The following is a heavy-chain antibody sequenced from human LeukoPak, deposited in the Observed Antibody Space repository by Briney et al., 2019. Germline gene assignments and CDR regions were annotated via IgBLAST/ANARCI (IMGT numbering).Heavy chain of an antibody. V-gene: IGHV3-30*02. D-gene: IGHD6-13*01. CDR1: GFTFINYG. CDR2: IRTDGGEK. CDR3: ARIGYSTSWANFDY. J-gene: IGHJ4*02. Sequence: GGALRLSCAASGFTFINYGMHWVREAPGKGLEWVASIRTDGGEKYHADSVQGRFSISRDNSKNTLYLQRDSRRAEDTALYYCARIGYSTSWANFDYWGQGTLVTVSS.